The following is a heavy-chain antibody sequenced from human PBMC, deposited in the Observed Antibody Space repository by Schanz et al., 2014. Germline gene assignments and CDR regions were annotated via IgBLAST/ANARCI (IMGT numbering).Heavy chain of an antibody. Sequence: EVQLVESGGGLVQPGGSLRLSCAASGFTVSNFAIHWVRQAPGKGLEWVANIEGDGSRKQYVDSVEGRFTISRDNAKGSVYLQMNSLRAEDTAVYYCARGHYGLDVWGPGTSVTVSS. CDR1: GFTVSNFA. D-gene: IGHD3-10*01. CDR3: ARGHYGLDV. V-gene: IGHV3-7*01. CDR2: IEGDGSRK. J-gene: IGHJ6*02.